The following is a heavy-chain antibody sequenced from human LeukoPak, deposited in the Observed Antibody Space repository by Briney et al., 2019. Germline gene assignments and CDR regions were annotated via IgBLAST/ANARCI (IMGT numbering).Heavy chain of an antibody. CDR3: ARDPQGIAAALTFDY. J-gene: IGHJ4*02. CDR1: GYTFTGYY. Sequence: ASVKVSCKASGYTFTGYYMHWVRQAPGQGLEWMGWINPNSGGTNYAQKFQGRVTTTRDTSISTAYMELSRLRSDDTAVYYCARDPQGIAAALTFDYWGQGTLVTVSS. CDR2: INPNSGGT. V-gene: IGHV1-2*02. D-gene: IGHD6-13*01.